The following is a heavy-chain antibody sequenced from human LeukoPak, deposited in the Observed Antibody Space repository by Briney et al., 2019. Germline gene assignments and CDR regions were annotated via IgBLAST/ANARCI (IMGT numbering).Heavy chain of an antibody. CDR2: IYTSGST. V-gene: IGHV4-38-2*01. J-gene: IGHJ4*02. Sequence: SETLSLTCAVSGYSISSGYYWGWIRQPPGKGLEWIGRIYTSGSTNYNPSLKSRVTISVDTSKNQFSLKLSSVTAADTAVYYCARGRGRHYYDSSGYDPHWGQGTLVTVSS. D-gene: IGHD3-22*01. CDR3: ARGRGRHYYDSSGYDPH. CDR1: GYSISSGYY.